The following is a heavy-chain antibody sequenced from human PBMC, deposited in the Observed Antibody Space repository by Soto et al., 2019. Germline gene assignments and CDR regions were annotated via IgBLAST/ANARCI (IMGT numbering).Heavy chain of an antibody. D-gene: IGHD6-13*01. CDR3: ARAGRQQLAHDAFDI. Sequence: GGSLRLSCAASGFTFSSYSMNWVRQAPGKGLEWVSSISSSSSYIYYADSVKGRFTISRDNAKNPLYLQMNSLRAEDTAVYYCARAGRQQLAHDAFDIWGQGTMVTVSS. CDR1: GFTFSSYS. CDR2: ISSSSSYI. J-gene: IGHJ3*02. V-gene: IGHV3-21*01.